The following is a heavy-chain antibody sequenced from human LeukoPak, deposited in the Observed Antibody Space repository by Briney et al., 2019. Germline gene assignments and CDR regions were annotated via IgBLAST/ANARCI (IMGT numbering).Heavy chain of an antibody. Sequence: GGSLRLSCAASGFTFSSYSMNWVRQAPGKGLEWVSSISSSSSYIYYADSVKGRFTISGDNAKNSLYLQMNSLRAEDTAVYYCASTSGQYYYDSSGTYNWGQGTLVTVSS. D-gene: IGHD3-22*01. CDR1: GFTFSSYS. J-gene: IGHJ4*02. CDR3: ASTSGQYYYDSSGTYN. V-gene: IGHV3-21*01. CDR2: ISSSSSYI.